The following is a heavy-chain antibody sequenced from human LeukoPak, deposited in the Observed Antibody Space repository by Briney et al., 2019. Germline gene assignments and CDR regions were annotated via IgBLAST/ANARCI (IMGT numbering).Heavy chain of an antibody. CDR2: IIPIFGTA. V-gene: IGHV1-69*05. D-gene: IGHD3-16*02. CDR1: GGTFSSYA. CDR3: ATYVNYYDYVWGSYRSFDY. Sequence: GSSVKVSCKASGGTFSSYAISWVRQAPGQGLEWMGRIIPIFGTANYAQKFQGKVTITTDESTSTAYMELSSLRSEDTAVYYCATYVNYYDYVWGSYRSFDYWGQGTLVTVSS. J-gene: IGHJ4*02.